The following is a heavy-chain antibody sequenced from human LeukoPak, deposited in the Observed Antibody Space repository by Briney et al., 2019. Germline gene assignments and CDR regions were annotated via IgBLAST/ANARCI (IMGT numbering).Heavy chain of an antibody. CDR1: GFTFSNHG. J-gene: IGHJ4*02. CDR3: AKGLASGSRLDN. Sequence: PGGSLRLSCAASGFTFSNHGMHWVRQAPGKGLEWVAFIRYDGSNKYYADSVKGRFTISRDNSKNTLYLQMNSLRAEDTAVYYCAKGLASGSRLDNWGQGTLATVSS. V-gene: IGHV3-30*02. CDR2: IRYDGSNK. D-gene: IGHD3-10*01.